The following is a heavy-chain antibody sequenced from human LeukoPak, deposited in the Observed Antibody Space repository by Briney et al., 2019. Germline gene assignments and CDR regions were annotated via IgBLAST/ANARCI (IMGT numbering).Heavy chain of an antibody. J-gene: IGHJ4*02. CDR3: ARGGSGSGYLYYFDS. D-gene: IGHD3-10*01. CDR2: INSNSGGT. CDR1: GYSFSDYP. V-gene: IGHV1-2*06. Sequence: GASVKVSCKASGYSFSDYPIHWVRQAPGQGLEWMGRINSNSGGTSYAQNFQGRVTMTRDTSITTAYMEVSGLTSDDTAVYYCARGGSGSGYLYYFDSWGQGTLVSASS.